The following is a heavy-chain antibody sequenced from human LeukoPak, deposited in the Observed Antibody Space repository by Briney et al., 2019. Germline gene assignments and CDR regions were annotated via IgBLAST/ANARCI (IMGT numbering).Heavy chain of an antibody. CDR3: ARGRIAARRVGIGYYYMDV. J-gene: IGHJ6*03. D-gene: IGHD6-6*01. CDR1: GGSFSGYY. V-gene: IGHV4-34*01. CDR2: INHSGGT. Sequence: SETLSLTCAVYGGSFSGYYWSWIRQPPGKGLEWIGEINHSGGTNYNPSLKSRVTISVDTSKNQFSLKLSSVTAADTAVYYCARGRIAARRVGIGYYYMDVWGKGTTVTVSS.